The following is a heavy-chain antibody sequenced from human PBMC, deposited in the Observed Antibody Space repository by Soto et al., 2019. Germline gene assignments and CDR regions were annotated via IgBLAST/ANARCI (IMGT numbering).Heavy chain of an antibody. CDR2: IKAGNGNT. CDR1: GYTSTAYP. V-gene: IGHV1-3*01. J-gene: IGHJ6*03. D-gene: IGHD3-10*01. CDR3: AGTNYYGSGSYYYYYYMDV. Sequence: QVQLVQSGAEVKKPGASVKVSCKAFGYTSTAYPRHWVRRPPGKRLGGMGGIKAGNGNTKYSQKFQGRVTITRDTSASTAYMELSSLRSEDTAVYYCAGTNYYGSGSYYYYYYMDVWGKGTTVTVSS.